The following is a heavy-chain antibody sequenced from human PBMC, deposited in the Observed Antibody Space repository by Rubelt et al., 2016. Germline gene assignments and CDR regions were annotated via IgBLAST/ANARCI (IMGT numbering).Heavy chain of an antibody. CDR1: GFTFSNAW. CDR2: IISKTDGGTT. J-gene: IGHJ5*02. D-gene: IGHD3-22*01. V-gene: IGHV3-15*01. Sequence: SLRLSCAASGFTFSNAWMSRVRQAPGKGLEWVGRIISKTDGGTTDYAAPVKGRFTISRDDSKNTLYLQMNSLKTEDTAVYYCTTDRYYYDSSGFPWFDPWGQGTLVTVSS. CDR3: TTDRYYYDSSGFPWFDP.